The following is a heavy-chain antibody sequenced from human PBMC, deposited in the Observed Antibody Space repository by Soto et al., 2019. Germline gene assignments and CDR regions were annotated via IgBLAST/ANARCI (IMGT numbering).Heavy chain of an antibody. D-gene: IGHD7-27*01. CDR3: TREGTIWGDSDY. CDR1: GFTFSNAW. J-gene: IGHJ4*02. V-gene: IGHV3-15*07. Sequence: EVQLVESGGGWVKPGGSLRLSCGASGFTFSNAWMNWVRQAPGKGLEWVGRIKSKTGGGTTDYGARVKGSFTMSNDDSKNTLYLKMRSVKTEVKAVYYCTREGTIWGDSDYWGQGTLVTVSS. CDR2: IKSKTGGGTT.